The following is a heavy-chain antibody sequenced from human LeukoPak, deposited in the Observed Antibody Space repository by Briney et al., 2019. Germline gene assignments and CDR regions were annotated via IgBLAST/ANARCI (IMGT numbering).Heavy chain of an antibody. CDR1: GYTFTSYS. CDR3: ARDLVVVTGLRTRGSFDI. J-gene: IGHJ3*02. Sequence: ASVKVSCKASGYTFTSYSINWVRQAPGQGLEWMGWISAYNGNTKYAQKLQGRVTMTTDTSTSTVYMELSSLRSEDTAVYYCARDLVVVTGLRTRGSFDIWGQGTMVTVSS. V-gene: IGHV1-18*01. D-gene: IGHD2-21*02. CDR2: ISAYNGNT.